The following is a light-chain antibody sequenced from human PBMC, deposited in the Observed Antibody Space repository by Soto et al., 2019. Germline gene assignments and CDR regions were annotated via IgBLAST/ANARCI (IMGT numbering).Light chain of an antibody. J-gene: IGKJ2*01. CDR3: QQYDNRPYT. CDR2: DAS. V-gene: IGKV1-33*01. CDR1: QDIYNY. Sequence: DIQMTQSPSSLSASVGDRVTITCQASQDIYNYLNWYQQKPGTAPKLLIYDASNLETGVPSRFSGRGSGTHFTLTISSLQPEDIATYYCQQYDNRPYTFGQGTRLEIK.